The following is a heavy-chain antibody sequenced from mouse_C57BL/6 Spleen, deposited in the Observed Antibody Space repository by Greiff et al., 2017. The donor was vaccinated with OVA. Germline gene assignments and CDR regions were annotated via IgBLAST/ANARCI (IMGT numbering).Heavy chain of an antibody. D-gene: IGHD3-1*01. V-gene: IGHV1-50*01. CDR1: GYTFTSYW. Sequence: QVQLQQPGAELVKPGASVKLSCKASGYTFTSYWMQWVKQRPGQGLEWIGEIDPSDSYTNYNQKFKGKATLTVDTSSSTAYMQLSSLTSEDSAVYYCARGGTGAYWGQGTLVTVSA. CDR3: ARGGTGAY. J-gene: IGHJ3*01. CDR2: IDPSDSYT.